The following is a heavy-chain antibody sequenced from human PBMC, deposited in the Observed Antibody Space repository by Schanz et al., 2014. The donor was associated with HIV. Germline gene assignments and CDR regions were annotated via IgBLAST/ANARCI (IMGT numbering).Heavy chain of an antibody. CDR3: ARETRSCGGDCYPLDY. V-gene: IGHV3-30*03. CDR1: GFTFSSYG. D-gene: IGHD2-21*02. Sequence: QVQLVESGGGVVQPGRSLRLSCAASGFTFSSYGMHWVRQGPGKGLEWVAVISYDGSDKYYADSVKGRFTISRDNSKNTLYLQMNSLRPEDTAVYYCARETRSCGGDCYPLDYWGQGTLVTLS. J-gene: IGHJ4*02. CDR2: ISYDGSDK.